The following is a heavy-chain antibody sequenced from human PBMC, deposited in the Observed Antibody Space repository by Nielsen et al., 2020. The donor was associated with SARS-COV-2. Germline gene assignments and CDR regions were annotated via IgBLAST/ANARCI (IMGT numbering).Heavy chain of an antibody. CDR1: GFTFSSYA. J-gene: IGHJ6*02. V-gene: IGHV3-23*01. Sequence: GESLKISCAASGFTFSSYAMSWVRQAPGKGLEWVSAISGSGGSTYYADSVKGRFTISRDNSKNTLYLQMNSLRAEDTAVYYCARGPPSSDWLRYYYYGMDVWGQGTTVTVSS. CDR3: ARGPPSSDWLRYYYYGMDV. CDR2: ISGSGGST. D-gene: IGHD3-9*01.